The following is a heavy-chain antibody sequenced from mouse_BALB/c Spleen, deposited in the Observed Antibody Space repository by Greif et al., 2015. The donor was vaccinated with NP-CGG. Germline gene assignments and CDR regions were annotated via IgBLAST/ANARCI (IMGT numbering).Heavy chain of an antibody. CDR3: ARRITTGERAWFAY. J-gene: IGHJ3*01. V-gene: IGHV1-9*01. Sequence: VQLVESGAELMKPGASVKISCKATGYTFSSYWIEWVKQRPGHGLEWIGEILPGSGSTNYNEKFKGKATFTADTSSNTAYMQLSSLTSEDSAVYYCARRITTGERAWFAYWGQGTLVTVSA. D-gene: IGHD1-1*01. CDR1: GYTFSSYW. CDR2: ILPGSGST.